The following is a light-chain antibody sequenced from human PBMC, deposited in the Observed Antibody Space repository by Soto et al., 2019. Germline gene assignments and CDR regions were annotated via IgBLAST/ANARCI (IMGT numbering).Light chain of an antibody. Sequence: QSALTQPASVSGSPGQSITISCTGTSGDIGSYNRVSWYQQHPGKAPKLIIYEVTDRPSGVSNRFSGSKSGNTASLTISGLQAEDEADYYCSSYTITNILSYVFGTGTKVT. CDR3: SSYTITNILSYV. J-gene: IGLJ1*01. CDR2: EVT. V-gene: IGLV2-14*01. CDR1: SGDIGSYNR.